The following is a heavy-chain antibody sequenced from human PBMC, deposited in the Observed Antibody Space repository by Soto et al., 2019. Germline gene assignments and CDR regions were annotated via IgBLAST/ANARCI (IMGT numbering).Heavy chain of an antibody. CDR3: AKDRPGTTFDY. V-gene: IGHV3-23*01. J-gene: IGHJ4*02. D-gene: IGHD1-1*01. CDR2: ISGSSGSA. Sequence: EVQLLESGGGLVQPGGSLRLSCVASGFTFRTNAMSWVRQAPGKGLEWVSAISGSSGSAFYADSVKGRFTISRDNSKNPLYLQMHSLRVEDTALYYCAKDRPGTTFDYCGQGTLVTVSS. CDR1: GFTFRTNA.